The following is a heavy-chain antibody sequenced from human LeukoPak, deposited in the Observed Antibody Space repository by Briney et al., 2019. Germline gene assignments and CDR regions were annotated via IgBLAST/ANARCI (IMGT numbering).Heavy chain of an antibody. J-gene: IGHJ6*03. Sequence: ASVKVSCTASGYTFRSFGINWVRQATGQGLEWMGWMNPNSGNTGYAQKFQGRVTMTRNTSISTAYMELSSLRSEDTAVYYCARGRVTMVRGVSRLYYYMDVWGKGTTVTISS. V-gene: IGHV1-8*02. CDR3: ARGRVTMVRGVSRLYYYMDV. CDR1: GYTFRSFG. CDR2: MNPNSGNT. D-gene: IGHD3-10*01.